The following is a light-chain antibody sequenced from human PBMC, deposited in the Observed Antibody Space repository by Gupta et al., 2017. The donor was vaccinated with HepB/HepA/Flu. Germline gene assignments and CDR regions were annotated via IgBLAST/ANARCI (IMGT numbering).Light chain of an antibody. CDR3: QQDGNSPPLT. V-gene: IGKV3-20*01. J-gene: IGKJ1*01. CDR2: AAS. Sequence: EIVLTQSPATLSLSAGETATLSCRASHSVTNTYFAWYQHKPGQAPRLLIYAASRRATGIPDRFSGSGCGTDFTLTISRREPEDCAVYYCQQDGNSPPLTFGQGTKVELK. CDR1: HSVTNTY.